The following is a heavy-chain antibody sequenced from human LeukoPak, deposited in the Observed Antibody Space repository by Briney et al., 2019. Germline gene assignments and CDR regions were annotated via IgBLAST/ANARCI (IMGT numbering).Heavy chain of an antibody. CDR2: ISISGTTM. J-gene: IGHJ4*02. V-gene: IGHV3-48*03. Sequence: PGGSLRLSCAASGFTFSNFEMNWVRQAPGKGLEWVSYISISGTTMYYADSVKGRLTISRDNAKNSLYLQMNSLRVEDTAVYYCARDGPPDYWGQGTLVTVSS. CDR1: GFTFSNFE. CDR3: ARDGPPDY.